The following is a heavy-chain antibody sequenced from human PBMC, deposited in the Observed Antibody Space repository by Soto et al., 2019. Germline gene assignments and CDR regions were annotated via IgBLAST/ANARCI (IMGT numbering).Heavy chain of an antibody. Sequence: GGSLRLSCAASGFTCSDYAMTWVRQAPGKGLEWVSVISGRGRSIYYADSVKGRFTISRDNSRKTLYLQMESLRAEDTAVYYCAKDRRGGYDSTLFDYFDYWGQGALVTVSS. D-gene: IGHD3-22*01. CDR1: GFTCSDYA. V-gene: IGHV3-23*01. CDR3: AKDRRGGYDSTLFDYFDY. J-gene: IGHJ4*02. CDR2: ISGRGRSI.